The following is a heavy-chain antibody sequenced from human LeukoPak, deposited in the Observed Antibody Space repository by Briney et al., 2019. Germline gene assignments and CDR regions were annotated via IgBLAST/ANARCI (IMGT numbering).Heavy chain of an antibody. D-gene: IGHD2/OR15-2a*01. Sequence: SETLSLTCVVYGGSFSGYYWSWIRQPPGKGLEWIGEINHSGSTNYNPSLKSRVTISVDTSKNQFSLKLSSVTAADTAVYYCARDDPNKYYFDYWGQGTLVTVSS. CDR1: GGSFSGYY. V-gene: IGHV4-34*01. CDR3: ARDDPNKYYFDY. J-gene: IGHJ4*02. CDR2: INHSGST.